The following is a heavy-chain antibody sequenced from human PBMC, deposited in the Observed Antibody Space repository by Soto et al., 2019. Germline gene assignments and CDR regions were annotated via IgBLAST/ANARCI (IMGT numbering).Heavy chain of an antibody. V-gene: IGHV3-48*03. J-gene: IGHJ4*02. CDR1: GFTFSSYE. Sequence: EVQLVESGGGLVQPGGSLRLSCAASGFTFSSYEMNWVRQAPGKGLEWVSYISSSGSTIYYADSVKGRFTISRDNAKNSLYLQMNSLRAEDTAVYYCARGPGYSSSWTSDYWGQGTLVTVSS. CDR2: ISSSGSTI. D-gene: IGHD6-13*01. CDR3: ARGPGYSSSWTSDY.